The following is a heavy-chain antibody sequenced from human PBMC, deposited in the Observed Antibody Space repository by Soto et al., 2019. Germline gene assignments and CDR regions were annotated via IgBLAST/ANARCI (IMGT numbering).Heavy chain of an antibody. J-gene: IGHJ6*02. V-gene: IGHV1-8*02. CDR1: GYTFTSYG. D-gene: IGHD2-15*01. Sequence: ASVKVSCKASGYTFTSYGSSWVRQAPGQGLEWMGWMSPNSGNTGNAQKFQGRVTMTRDTSISTAYMELSSLRSDDTAVYYCAREGYCSGGSCYPPDVWGQGTTVTVSS. CDR2: MSPNSGNT. CDR3: AREGYCSGGSCYPPDV.